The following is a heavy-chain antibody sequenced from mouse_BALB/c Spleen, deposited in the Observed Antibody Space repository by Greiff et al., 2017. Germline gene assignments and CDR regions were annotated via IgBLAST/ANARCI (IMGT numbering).Heavy chain of an antibody. D-gene: IGHD2-4*01. CDR1: GFTFSSYG. CDR2: INSNGGST. J-gene: IGHJ4*01. Sequence: EVKVVESGGGLVQPGGSLKLSCAASGFTFSSYGMSWVRQTPDKRLELVATINSNGGSTYYPDSVKGRFTISRDNAKNTLYLQMSSLKSEDTAMYYCARDRTMIKGMDYWGQGTSVTVSS. CDR3: ARDRTMIKGMDY. V-gene: IGHV5-6-3*01.